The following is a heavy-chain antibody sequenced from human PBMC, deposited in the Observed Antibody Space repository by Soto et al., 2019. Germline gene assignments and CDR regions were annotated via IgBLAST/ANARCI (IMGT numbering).Heavy chain of an antibody. J-gene: IGHJ5*02. Sequence: QVQLVQSGAEVKKPGSSVKVSCKASGGTFSSYTISWVRQAPGQGLEWMGRIIPILGISNYAQKFQGRVTITAENSTRTANMELSSLRSEDTAVYYCAHGRWEESRDGCRGWFDPWGQGTLVTVSS. V-gene: IGHV1-69*02. D-gene: IGHD1-26*01. CDR1: GGTFSSYT. CDR2: IIPILGIS. CDR3: AHGRWEESRDGCRGWFDP.